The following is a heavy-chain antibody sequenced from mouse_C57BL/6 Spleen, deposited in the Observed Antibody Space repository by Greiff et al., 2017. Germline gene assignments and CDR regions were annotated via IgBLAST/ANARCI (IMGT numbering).Heavy chain of an antibody. J-gene: IGHJ1*03. CDR1: GFTFSSYA. CDR3: ARDEATVVATRYFDV. CDR2: ISDGGSYT. Sequence: EVQLMESGGGLVKPGGSLKLSCAASGFTFSSYAMSWVRQTPEKRLEWVATISDGGSYTYYPDNVKGRFTISRDNAKNNLYLQMSHLKSEDTAMYYCARDEATVVATRYFDVWGTGTTVTVSS. D-gene: IGHD1-1*01. V-gene: IGHV5-4*01.